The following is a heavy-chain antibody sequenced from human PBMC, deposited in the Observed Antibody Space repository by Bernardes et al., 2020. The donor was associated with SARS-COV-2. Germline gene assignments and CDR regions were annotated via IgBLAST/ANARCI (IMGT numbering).Heavy chain of an antibody. Sequence: ASVKVSCMASGHTFSSYGISWVRQAPGQGLEYMGWISAYNGNTNYAQKFQGRVTMTTDTSTSTAYMELRSLSPDDTAVYYCSRTLSSGWYVGRVDSWGQGTVVTVSS. D-gene: IGHD6-13*01. CDR2: ISAYNGNT. CDR1: GHTFSSYG. V-gene: IGHV1-18*01. CDR3: SRTLSSGWYVGRVDS. J-gene: IGHJ4*02.